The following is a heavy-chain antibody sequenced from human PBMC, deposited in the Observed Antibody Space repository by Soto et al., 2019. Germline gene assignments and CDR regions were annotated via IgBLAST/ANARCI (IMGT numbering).Heavy chain of an antibody. CDR3: SRVGGYYGDYHNFDY. D-gene: IGHD4-17*01. V-gene: IGHV4-59*01. CDR1: GSSISSFY. Sequence: PSETLSLTCIVSGSSISSFYWSWLRQPPGKGLEWIGNIYYSGSTNYNPSLKSRVTISVDTAKKQFSLRLYSVTAADTAVYYCSRVGGYYGDYHNFDYWGQGARVTVSS. J-gene: IGHJ4*02. CDR2: IYYSGST.